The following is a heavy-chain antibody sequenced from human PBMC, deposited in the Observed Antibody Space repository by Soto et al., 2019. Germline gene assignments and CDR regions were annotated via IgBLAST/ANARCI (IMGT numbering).Heavy chain of an antibody. V-gene: IGHV4-30-2*01. J-gene: IGHJ6*02. D-gene: IGHD6-13*01. CDR1: GGSISSGGYS. CDR2: IYHSGST. Sequence: SVTLSLTCAVSGGSISSGGYSWSWIRQPPGKGLEWIGYIYHSGSTYYNPSLKSRVTISVDRSKNQFSLKLSSVTAADTAVYYCARDSSSWRYGMDVWGQGTTVTVSS. CDR3: ARDSSSWRYGMDV.